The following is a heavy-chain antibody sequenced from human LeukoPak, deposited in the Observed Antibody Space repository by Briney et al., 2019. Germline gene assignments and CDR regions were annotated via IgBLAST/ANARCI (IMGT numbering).Heavy chain of an antibody. CDR1: GYIFTSYG. J-gene: IGHJ4*02. Sequence: ASVKVSCKASGYIFTSYGISWVRQAPGQGLEWMGWISGDSGKTKYAQKFQGRVTLTTDTSTNTAYMELRSLRSDDTAVYYCAGSTIPPATDYDYWGQGTLVTVSS. V-gene: IGHV1-18*01. CDR2: ISGDSGKT. D-gene: IGHD1-26*01. CDR3: AGSTIPPATDYDY.